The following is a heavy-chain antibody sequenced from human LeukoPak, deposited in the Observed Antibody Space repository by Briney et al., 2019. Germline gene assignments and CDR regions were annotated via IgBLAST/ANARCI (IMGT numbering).Heavy chain of an antibody. CDR2: ISSSSSNI. V-gene: IGHV3-21*01. CDR1: GFTFSSYS. Sequence: GRSLTLSCAASGFTFSSYSMNWVRQAPGKGLEWVSSISSSSSNIYYADSVKGRFTISRDNAKNSLYLQMNSLRVEETAVYYCARCTTGRTFGSLREIKRSREIDYWGQGTLVTVSS. D-gene: IGHD1-1*01. CDR3: ARCTTGRTFGSLREIKRSREIDY. J-gene: IGHJ4*02.